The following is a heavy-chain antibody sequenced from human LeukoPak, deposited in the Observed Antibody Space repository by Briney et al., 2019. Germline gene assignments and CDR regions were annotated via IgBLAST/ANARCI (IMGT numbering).Heavy chain of an antibody. V-gene: IGHV3-23*01. Sequence: PGGSLRLSCAASGFTFNTYAMSWVRQAPGKGLEWVSAIGGSGGSTYYADPVKGRFTISRDNSKNTLFLQMNSLTAEDTAVYYCAKVSRSDPDLLFSSFDYWGQGALVTVSS. J-gene: IGHJ4*02. CDR2: IGGSGGST. CDR3: AKVSRSDPDLLFSSFDY. CDR1: GFTFNTYA. D-gene: IGHD3-9*01.